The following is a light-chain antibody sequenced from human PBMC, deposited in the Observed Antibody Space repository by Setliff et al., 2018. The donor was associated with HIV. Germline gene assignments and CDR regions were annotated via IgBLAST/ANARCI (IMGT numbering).Light chain of an antibody. CDR3: CSYTRGGTYV. CDR2: GDS. CDR1: SGDVGKYDL. V-gene: IGLV2-23*01. J-gene: IGLJ1*01. Sequence: QSVLTQPASVSGSPGQSITISCIGSSGDVGKYDLVSWYQQYPGKAPRLIIYGDSERPSGVSNRFSASKSGNTAFLTISGLQADDAADYYCCSYTRGGTYVFGAGTKFTVL.